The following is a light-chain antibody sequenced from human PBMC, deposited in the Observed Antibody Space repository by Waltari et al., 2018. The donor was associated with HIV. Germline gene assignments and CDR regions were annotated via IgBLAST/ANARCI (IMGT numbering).Light chain of an antibody. Sequence: EIVLTQSPGTLSLSPGERATLSCRASQSVDSRYLAWYQQKPGQAPRLLIHASSSRATGIPDRISGSGSGTDFTLSISRLEPEDFAVYYCQQYGTSPWTFGQGTKVEIK. J-gene: IGKJ1*01. CDR3: QQYGTSPWT. V-gene: IGKV3-20*01. CDR2: ASS. CDR1: QSVDSRY.